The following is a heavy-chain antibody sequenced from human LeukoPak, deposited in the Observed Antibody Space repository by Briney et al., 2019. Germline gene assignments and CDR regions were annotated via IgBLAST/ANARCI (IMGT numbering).Heavy chain of an antibody. J-gene: IGHJ5*02. CDR2: IIPIFGTA. D-gene: IGHD1-1*01. CDR1: GGTFSSYA. CDR3: ARDRTGTTSRRWFDP. V-gene: IGHV1-69*05. Sequence: SVKVSCKASGGTFSSYAISWVRQAPGQGLEWMGRIIPIFGTANYAQKFQGRVTITTDESTSTAYMELSRLRSEDTAVYYCARDRTGTTSRRWFDPWGQGTLVTVSS.